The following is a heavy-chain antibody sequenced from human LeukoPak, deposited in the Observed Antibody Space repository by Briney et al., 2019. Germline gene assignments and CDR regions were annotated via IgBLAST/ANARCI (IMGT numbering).Heavy chain of an antibody. CDR3: ARGEKVMSAYFDF. CDR1: GFTFTVCY. J-gene: IGHJ4*02. CDR2: INPNSGGT. V-gene: IGHV1-2*02. Sequence: ASVKVSCKASGFTFTVCYMHWVRLAPGQGLEWMGWINPNSGGTNYAQKFQGRVTMTRDTSISTAYMELSRLRSDDTAVYYCARGEKVMSAYFDFRGQGTLVTVSS. D-gene: IGHD2-21*01.